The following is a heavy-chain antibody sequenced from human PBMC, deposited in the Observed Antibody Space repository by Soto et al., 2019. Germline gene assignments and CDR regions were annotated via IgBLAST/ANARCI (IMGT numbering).Heavy chain of an antibody. J-gene: IGHJ3*02. CDR3: ARHRGVGATVGAFDI. V-gene: IGHV3-7*01. Sequence: GGSLRLSCAASGFTFSSYWMSWVRQAPGKGLEWVSNIKQDGSEKYYVDSVKGRFTISRDNAKNSLYLQMNSLRAEDTAVYYCARHRGVGATVGAFDIWGQGTMVTVSS. CDR2: IKQDGSEK. D-gene: IGHD1-26*01. CDR1: GFTFSSYW.